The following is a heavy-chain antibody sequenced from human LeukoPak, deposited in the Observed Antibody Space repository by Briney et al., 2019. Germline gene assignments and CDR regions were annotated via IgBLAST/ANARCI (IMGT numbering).Heavy chain of an antibody. V-gene: IGHV3-23*01. J-gene: IGHJ4*02. CDR2: ITGGSSDT. CDR1: GFTLKIYV. CDR3: AKGSGAARPYYFDY. D-gene: IGHD2-21*01. Sequence: GGSLRLSCAASGFTLKIYVMSWVREAPGKGLEWVSAITGGSSDTYSADSVKGRFTISRDNSKNMLYLQMNGLRAEDTAVYYCAKGSGAARPYYFDYWGQGTLVTVSS.